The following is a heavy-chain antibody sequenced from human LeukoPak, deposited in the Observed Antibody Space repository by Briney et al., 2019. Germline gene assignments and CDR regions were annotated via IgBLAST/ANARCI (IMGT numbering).Heavy chain of an antibody. Sequence: PSETLSLTCTVSGGSISSSSYYWGWIRQPPGKGLEWIGSIYYSGSTYYNPSLKSRVTISVDTSKNQFSLKLSSVTAADTAVYYCAREQEDQYYYCAMDVWGQGATVTVSS. V-gene: IGHV4-39*02. CDR2: IYYSGST. CDR3: AREQEDQYYYCAMDV. CDR1: GGSISSSSYY. J-gene: IGHJ6*02.